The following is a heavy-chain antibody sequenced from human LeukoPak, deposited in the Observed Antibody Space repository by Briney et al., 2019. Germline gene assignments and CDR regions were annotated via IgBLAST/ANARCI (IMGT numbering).Heavy chain of an antibody. V-gene: IGHV3-74*01. CDR1: GFTFTTYW. CDR2: INSDGSTT. J-gene: IGHJ4*02. D-gene: IGHD3-10*01. Sequence: PGGSLRLSCAASGFTFTTYWMHWVRQAPGKGLVWISHINSDGSTTNYADSVKGRFTISRDNTKNMLYLQMNSLRAEDMAVYYCARDPGYGSGFQRAYWGLGILVTVSS. CDR3: ARDPGYGSGFQRAY.